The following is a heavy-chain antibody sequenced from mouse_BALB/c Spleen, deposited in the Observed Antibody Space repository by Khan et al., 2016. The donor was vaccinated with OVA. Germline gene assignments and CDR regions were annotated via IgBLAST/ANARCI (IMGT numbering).Heavy chain of an antibody. D-gene: IGHD2-3*01. CDR1: GYTFTSYV. V-gene: IGHV1S136*01. J-gene: IGHJ3*01. CDR2: IYPYNDDT. Sequence: VQLKESGPELVKPGASVKMSCKASGYTFTSYVMHWVKQKPGLGLEWIGYIYPYNDDTKYNAKFKGKATLTSEKSSSTAYMALSSLTSEDAAVYYCAPVYGYYVSFAYWGQGTLVTVSA. CDR3: APVYGYYVSFAY.